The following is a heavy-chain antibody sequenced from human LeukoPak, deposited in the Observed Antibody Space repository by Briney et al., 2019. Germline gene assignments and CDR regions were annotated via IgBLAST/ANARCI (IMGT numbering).Heavy chain of an antibody. CDR2: INHSGST. V-gene: IGHV4-39*07. J-gene: IGHJ4*02. D-gene: IGHD5-18*01. CDR1: DGSISSSSYY. Sequence: PSETLSLTCKISDGSISSSSYYWGWIRQPPGKGLEWIGEINHSGSTNYNPSLKSRVTISVDTSKNQFSLKLSSVTAADTAVYYCARRSSYGNLRFDYWGQGTLVTVSS. CDR3: ARRSSYGNLRFDY.